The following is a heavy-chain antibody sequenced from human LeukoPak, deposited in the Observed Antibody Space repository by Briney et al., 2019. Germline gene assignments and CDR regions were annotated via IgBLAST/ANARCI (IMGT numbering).Heavy chain of an antibody. J-gene: IGHJ4*02. CDR2: IYHSGGI. V-gene: IGHV4-38-2*01. CDR1: GYSISNGYY. Sequence: SETLSLTCAVSGYSISNGYYWGWIRQAPGKRLEWIATIYHSGGIYYNPSLMSRFTISIDTSKNQFSLKVTSVTAADTARYYCARADSGSHSRFDYWGQGMLVTVSS. CDR3: ARADSGSHSRFDY. D-gene: IGHD1-26*01.